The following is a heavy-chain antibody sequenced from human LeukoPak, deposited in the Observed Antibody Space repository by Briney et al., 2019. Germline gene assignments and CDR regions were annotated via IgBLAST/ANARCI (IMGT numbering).Heavy chain of an antibody. CDR2: INPSGWST. Sequence: ASVKVSCKASGYTFTSYYRHWVRQARGQGLEWMGIINPSGWSTNCAQKFQGRVTMTRDRYTSTVYMELSSLRSEDTAVYYCAREGVFQAFDFWGQGTMVTVSS. CDR1: GYTFTSYY. J-gene: IGHJ3*01. CDR3: AREGVFQAFDF. D-gene: IGHD3-16*01. V-gene: IGHV1-46*01.